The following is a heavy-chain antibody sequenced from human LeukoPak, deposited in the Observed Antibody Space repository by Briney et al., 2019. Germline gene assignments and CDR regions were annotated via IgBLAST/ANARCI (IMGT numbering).Heavy chain of an antibody. CDR1: GVSISSGNYY. Sequence: SQTLSLTCTVSGVSISSGNYYYSWLRQPPRKGLEWIGYIYYSGSTYYNPSLKSRVTISVDTSNNQFSLMLSSVTAADTAVYYCASYYHGFDYWGQGTLVTVSS. V-gene: IGHV4-30-4*01. J-gene: IGHJ4*02. D-gene: IGHD3-10*01. CDR3: ASYYHGFDY. CDR2: IYYSGST.